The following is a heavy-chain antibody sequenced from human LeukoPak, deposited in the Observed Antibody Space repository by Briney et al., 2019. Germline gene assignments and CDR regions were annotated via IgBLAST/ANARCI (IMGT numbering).Heavy chain of an antibody. CDR2: ISSSGSTI. Sequence: PGGSLRLSCAASGFTFSSSEMNWVRQAPGKGLEWVSYISSSGSTIYYADSVKGRFTISRDNAKNSLYLQMNSLRAEDTAIYYCARTLYSYGYCFDYWGQGTLVTVSS. CDR3: ARTLYSYGYCFDY. CDR1: GFTFSSSE. J-gene: IGHJ4*02. D-gene: IGHD5-18*01. V-gene: IGHV3-48*03.